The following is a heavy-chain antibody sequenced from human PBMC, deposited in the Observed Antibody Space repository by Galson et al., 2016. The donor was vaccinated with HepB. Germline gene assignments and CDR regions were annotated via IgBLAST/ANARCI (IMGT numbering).Heavy chain of an antibody. Sequence: SVKVSCKASGYIFTSYYMHWARQAPGQGLEWMGIINPSGGSTTYAQKFQGRVTMTRDTSTSTVYMELSSLRSEDTAVYYCARDRRYQLLLAGLKKNDAFDIWGQGTMVTVSS. J-gene: IGHJ3*02. V-gene: IGHV1-46*01. CDR2: INPSGGST. CDR1: GYIFTSYY. D-gene: IGHD2-2*01. CDR3: ARDRRYQLLLAGLKKNDAFDI.